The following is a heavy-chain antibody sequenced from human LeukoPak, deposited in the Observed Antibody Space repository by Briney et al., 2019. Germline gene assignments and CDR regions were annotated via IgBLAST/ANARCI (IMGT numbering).Heavy chain of an antibody. CDR3: ARGGYGGNLFDY. CDR2: IYYRGST. CDR1: GGSISSGGYY. D-gene: IGHD4-23*01. Sequence: NPSETLSLTCTVSGGSISSGGYYWSWIRQHPGKGLEWIGYIYYRGSTYYNPSLKSRVTISVDTSKNQFSLKLSSVTAADTAVYYCARGGYGGNLFDYWGQGTLVTVSS. V-gene: IGHV4-31*03. J-gene: IGHJ4*02.